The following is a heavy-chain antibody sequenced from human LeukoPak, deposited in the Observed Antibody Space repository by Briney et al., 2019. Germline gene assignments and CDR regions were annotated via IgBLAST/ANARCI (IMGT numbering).Heavy chain of an antibody. V-gene: IGHV4-39*07. CDR2: IYYSGST. D-gene: IGHD1-26*01. CDR1: GGSISSSSYY. J-gene: IGHJ5*02. Sequence: SETLSLTCTVSGGSISSSSYYWGWTRQPPGKGLEWIGSIYYSGSTYYNPSLKSRVTISVDTSKNQFSLKLSSVTAADTAVYYCARGEWELLGWFDPRGQGTLVTVSS. CDR3: ARGEWELLGWFDP.